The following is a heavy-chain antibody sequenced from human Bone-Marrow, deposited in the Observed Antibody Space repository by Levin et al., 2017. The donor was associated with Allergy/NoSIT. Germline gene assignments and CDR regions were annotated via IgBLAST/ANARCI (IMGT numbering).Heavy chain of an antibody. V-gene: IGHV4-34*01. CDR1: GGSFYTSY. CDR3: AGAFASAGTDSIYFYYYGVDV. J-gene: IGHJ6*02. D-gene: IGHD6-13*01. Sequence: SQTLSLTCGVYGGSFYTSYWSWIRQPPGKGLEWVGEINHSGTTKYNPSLKSRVTISVDTSENQISLRLSSVTAADTAVYYCAGAFASAGTDSIYFYYYGVDVWGQGTTVTVSS. CDR2: INHSGTT.